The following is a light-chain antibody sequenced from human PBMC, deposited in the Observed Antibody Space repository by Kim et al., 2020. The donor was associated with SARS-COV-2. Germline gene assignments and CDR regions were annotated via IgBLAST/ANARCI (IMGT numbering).Light chain of an antibody. CDR2: RNN. J-gene: IGLJ3*02. CDR3: ATWDDSLSGWV. V-gene: IGLV1-47*01. Sequence: GQRVTISCSGSSSNIGSNYVYWYQQLPGTAPKLLIYRNNQLPSGVPDRFSGSKSGTSASLAISGLRSEDEADYYCATWDDSLSGWVFGGGTQLTVL. CDR1: SSNIGSNY.